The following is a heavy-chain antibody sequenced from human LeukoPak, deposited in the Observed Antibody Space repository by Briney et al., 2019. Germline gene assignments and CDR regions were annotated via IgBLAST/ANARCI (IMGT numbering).Heavy chain of an antibody. CDR3: ARGDPYYGSGSYSHWFDP. Sequence: PSETLSLTCTVSGGSISSYYWSWIRQPPGKGLEWIGYIYYSGSTNYNPSLKSRVTISVDTSKNQFSLKLSSVTAADTAVYYCARGDPYYGSGSYSHWFDPWGQGTLVTVSS. CDR2: IYYSGST. D-gene: IGHD3-10*01. CDR1: GGSISSYY. J-gene: IGHJ5*02. V-gene: IGHV4-59*01.